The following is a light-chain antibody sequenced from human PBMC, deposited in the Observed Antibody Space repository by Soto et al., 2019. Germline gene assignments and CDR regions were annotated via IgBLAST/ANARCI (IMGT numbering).Light chain of an antibody. CDR1: SSNIGNNY. J-gene: IGLJ2*01. CDR2: ENN. V-gene: IGLV1-51*02. CDR3: GTWDSSLSAVV. Sequence: QSVLTHPPSVSAAPGQKVTISCSGSSSNIGNNYVSWYQQLPGTAPKLLIYENNKRPSGIPDRFSGSKSGTSATLGITGLQTGDEADYYCGTWDSSLSAVVFGGGTKVTVL.